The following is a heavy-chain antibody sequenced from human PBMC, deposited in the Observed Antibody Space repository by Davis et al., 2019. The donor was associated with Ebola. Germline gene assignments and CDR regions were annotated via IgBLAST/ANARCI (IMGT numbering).Heavy chain of an antibody. V-gene: IGHV7-4-1*02. D-gene: IGHD3-10*02. CDR1: GYTFTSYA. CDR2: INTNTGNP. J-gene: IGHJ3*02. CDR3: ARSTMSQDAFDI. Sequence: GGSLRLSCAASGYTFTSYAMNWVRQAPGQGLEWMGWINTNTGNPTYAQGFTGRFVFSLDTSVTTAYLQISGLRAEDTAVYYCARSTMSQDAFDIWGQGTLVTVSS.